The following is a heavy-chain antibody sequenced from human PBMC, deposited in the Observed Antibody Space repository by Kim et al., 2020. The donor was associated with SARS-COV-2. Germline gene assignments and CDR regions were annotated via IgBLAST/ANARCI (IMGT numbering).Heavy chain of an antibody. CDR3: ARLYSGTYRFDY. D-gene: IGHD1-26*01. Sequence: YSTPLKTRLTISKDTSKKQVVLKMTNLDPVNTATYYCARLYSGTYRFDYWGQGTLVTVSS. V-gene: IGHV2-70*01. J-gene: IGHJ4*02.